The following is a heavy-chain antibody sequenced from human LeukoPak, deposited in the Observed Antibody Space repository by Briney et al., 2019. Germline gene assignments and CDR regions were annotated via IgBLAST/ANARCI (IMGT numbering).Heavy chain of an antibody. J-gene: IGHJ5*02. CDR1: GGSISSSSYY. CDR3: ARAGTDDFWSGYGARRVGWFDP. Sequence: SETLSLTCTVSGGSISSSSYYWSWIRQPPGKGLEWIGYSDYSGSTNYNPSLKSRVTISVDTSKNQFTLKLSSVTAADTAVYYCARAGTDDFWSGYGARRVGWFDPWGQGTPVTVSS. D-gene: IGHD3-3*01. CDR2: SDYSGST. V-gene: IGHV4-61*01.